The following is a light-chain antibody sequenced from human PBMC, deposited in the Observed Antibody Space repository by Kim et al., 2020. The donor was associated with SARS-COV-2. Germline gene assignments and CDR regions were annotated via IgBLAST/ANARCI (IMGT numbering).Light chain of an antibody. V-gene: IGLV3-19*01. Sequence: GQAVRITCQGDSLRRFYASWYQQRPGQAPRLVIYGKNSRPSGIPDRFSGSTSGNTALLTITGAQAEDEADYYCNSRDSSDNHRDVFGAGTKVTVL. CDR2: GKN. J-gene: IGLJ1*01. CDR3: NSRDSSDNHRDV. CDR1: SLRRFY.